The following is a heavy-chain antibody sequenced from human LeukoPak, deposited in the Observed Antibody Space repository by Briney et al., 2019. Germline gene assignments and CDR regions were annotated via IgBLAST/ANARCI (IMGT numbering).Heavy chain of an antibody. CDR1: GGPLSSYH. V-gene: IGHV4-59*08. Sequence: SEPLSLTCTVSGGPLSSYHWHWPRQPPGKGLEWLGHIYYSGSTDYNPYLKSRVTISVDTSKSQFSLKLSSVTAADTAVYYCARQPRRRAFDIWGQGTVVTVSS. CDR2: IYYSGST. D-gene: IGHD6-25*01. CDR3: ARQPRRRAFDI. J-gene: IGHJ3*02.